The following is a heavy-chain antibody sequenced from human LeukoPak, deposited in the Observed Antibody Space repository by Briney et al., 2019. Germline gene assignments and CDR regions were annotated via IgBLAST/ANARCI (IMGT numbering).Heavy chain of an antibody. CDR2: IYYSGST. J-gene: IGHJ3*02. Sequence: SETLSLTCTVSGGSISSYYWSWIRQPPGKGLEWIGYIYYSGSTNYNPSLKSRVTISVDTSKNRFSLKLSSVTAADTAVYYCARVYSSSWYSAFDIWGQGTMVTVSS. CDR3: ARVYSSSWYSAFDI. V-gene: IGHV4-59*08. CDR1: GGSISSYY. D-gene: IGHD6-13*01.